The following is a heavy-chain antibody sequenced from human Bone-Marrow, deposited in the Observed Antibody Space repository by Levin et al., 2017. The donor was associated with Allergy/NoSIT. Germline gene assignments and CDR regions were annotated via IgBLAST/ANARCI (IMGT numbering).Heavy chain of an antibody. D-gene: IGHD1-26*01. V-gene: IGHV3-30*18. CDR1: GFTFNHYG. J-gene: IGHJ4*02. CDR3: AKMMYSGSYEGGFDY. Sequence: GESLKISCAASGFTFNHYGMQWVRQAPGKGLEWVAFISYVGDKQHYGDSVKGRFTISRDNSKNTLFLQMNSPRPEDTAIYYCAKMMYSGSYEGGFDYWGQGTLVTVPS. CDR2: ISYVGDKQ.